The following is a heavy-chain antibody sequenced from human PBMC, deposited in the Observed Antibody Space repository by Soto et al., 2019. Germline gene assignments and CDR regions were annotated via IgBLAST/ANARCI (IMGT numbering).Heavy chain of an antibody. CDR1: GFTFSHAW. J-gene: IGHJ3*01. D-gene: IGHD3-10*02. CDR2: IKRKTDGGTT. V-gene: IGHV3-15*01. CDR3: AAPFTVLEIFITDEDAFDV. Sequence: GVSLRVSCAASGFTFSHAWLSWVRQVPGKGLEWVGRIKRKTDGGTTDYAAPLKGRITISRDDSESTLYLHMNSLKTEDTAVYFCAAPFTVLEIFITDEDAFDVFGQWTVLTVS.